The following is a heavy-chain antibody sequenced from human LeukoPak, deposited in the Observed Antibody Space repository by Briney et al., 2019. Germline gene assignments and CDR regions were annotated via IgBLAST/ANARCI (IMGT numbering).Heavy chain of an antibody. Sequence: GGSLRLSCAASGFTFSSYGMHWFRQAPGKGLEWVAVISYDGSNKYYADSVKGRFTISRDNSKNTLYLQMNSLRAEDTAVYYCARGESSSWYDWGQGTLVTVSS. CDR2: ISYDGSNK. D-gene: IGHD6-13*01. V-gene: IGHV3-30*03. J-gene: IGHJ4*02. CDR3: ARGESSSWYD. CDR1: GFTFSSYG.